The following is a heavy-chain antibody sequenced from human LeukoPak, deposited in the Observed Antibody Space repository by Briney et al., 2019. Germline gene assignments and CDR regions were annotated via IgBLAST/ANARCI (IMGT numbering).Heavy chain of an antibody. Sequence: GGSRRLSCPASGFTFSNYAMSWVRQAPGKGLEWVSALCGDGGSTYYAGSVRGRFTISRDNSRNTLYLQMYSLRAEETAVYYCARGPYSSGWYFDFWGEGTLVTVSS. CDR3: ARGPYSSGWYFDF. CDR2: LCGDGGST. V-gene: IGHV3-23*01. J-gene: IGHJ4*02. CDR1: GFTFSNYA. D-gene: IGHD6-19*01.